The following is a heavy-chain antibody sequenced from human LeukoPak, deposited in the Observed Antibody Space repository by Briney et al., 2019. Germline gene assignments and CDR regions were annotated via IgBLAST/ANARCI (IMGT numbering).Heavy chain of an antibody. J-gene: IGHJ5*02. CDR1: GGSISSYY. V-gene: IGHV4-59*01. CDR3: ARGNYGSGSYRLWFDP. D-gene: IGHD3-10*01. CDR2: IYYSGST. Sequence: SETLSLTCSVSGGSISSYYWSWIRQPPGKGLEWIGYIYYSGSTNYNPSLKSRVTISVDTSKNQFSLKLSSVTAADTAVYYCARGNYGSGSYRLWFDPWGQGTLVTVSS.